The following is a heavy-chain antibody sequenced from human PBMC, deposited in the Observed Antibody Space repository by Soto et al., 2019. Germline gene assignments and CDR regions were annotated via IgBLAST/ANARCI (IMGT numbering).Heavy chain of an antibody. J-gene: IGHJ5*02. CDR3: ARLTLLEGSINRFDP. V-gene: IGHV4-39*01. CDR1: GGSISSSSYY. CDR2: IYYSGST. Sequence: PSETLSLTCTVSGGSISSSSYYWGWIRQPPGKGLEWIGSIYYSGSTYYNPSLKSRVTISVDTSKNQFSLKLSSVTAADTAVYYCARLTLLEGSINRFDPWGPATLVTVSS. D-gene: IGHD1-26*01.